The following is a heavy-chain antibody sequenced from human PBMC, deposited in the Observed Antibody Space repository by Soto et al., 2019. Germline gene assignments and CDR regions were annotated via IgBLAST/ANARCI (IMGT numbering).Heavy chain of an antibody. CDR2: IYYSGST. V-gene: IGHV4-39*01. CDR1: GGSISSSSYY. CDR3: AGHRGGPYGDYGAPFDY. D-gene: IGHD4-17*01. Sequence: SETLSLTCTVSGGSISSSSYYWGWIRQPPGKGLEWIGSIYYSGSTYYNPSLKSRVTISVDTSKNQFSLKLSSATAADTAVYYCAGHRGGPYGDYGAPFDYWGQGTLVTVSS. J-gene: IGHJ4*02.